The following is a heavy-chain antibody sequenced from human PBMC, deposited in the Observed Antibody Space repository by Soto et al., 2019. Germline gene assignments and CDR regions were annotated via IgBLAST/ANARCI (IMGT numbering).Heavy chain of an antibody. CDR2: IIPIFGNT. J-gene: IGHJ6*02. CDR3: ARGTVTGSEYNFYYYGMDV. V-gene: IGHV1-69*12. D-gene: IGHD1-1*01. Sequence: QVQLVQSGVEVKKPGSSVKVSCKASGGTLNSYAIDWVRQAPGQGLEWMGGIIPIFGNTYYAQRLQGRVKLNADESTRTAYMELSTLTSEDTAVYYCARGTVTGSEYNFYYYGMDVWGHGTTVIVSS. CDR1: GGTLNSYA.